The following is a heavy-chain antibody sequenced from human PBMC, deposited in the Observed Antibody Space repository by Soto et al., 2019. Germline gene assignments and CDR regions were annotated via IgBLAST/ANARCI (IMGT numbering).Heavy chain of an antibody. CDR1: GFTFSNAW. CDR2: IKSKTDGGTT. CDR3: TTDRRQACWFDH. J-gene: IGHJ5*02. Sequence: EVQLVESGGGLVKPGGSLRLSCAASGFTFSNAWMSWVRQAPGKGLEWVGRIKSKTDGGTTDYAAPVKGRFTISRDDSKNTLYLQMNSLKTEDTAVYYCTTDRRQACWFDHWGQGTLVTVSA. V-gene: IGHV3-15*01.